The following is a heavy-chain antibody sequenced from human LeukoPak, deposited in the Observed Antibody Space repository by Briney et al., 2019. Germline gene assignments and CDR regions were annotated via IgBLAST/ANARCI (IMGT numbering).Heavy chain of an antibody. V-gene: IGHV1-2*02. CDR1: GSTFTVYY. D-gene: IGHD6-19*01. Sequence: ASVKVSCKASGSTFTVYYVHWVRQAPGQGLEWMGWINPNSGGTNYAQKFQGRVTMTRDTSISTAYMELSRLRSDDTAVYYCARDFMDSSGWRVDYWGQGTLVTVPS. CDR2: INPNSGGT. CDR3: ARDFMDSSGWRVDY. J-gene: IGHJ4*02.